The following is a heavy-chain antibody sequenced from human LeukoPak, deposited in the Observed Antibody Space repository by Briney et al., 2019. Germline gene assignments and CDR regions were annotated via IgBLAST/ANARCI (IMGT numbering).Heavy chain of an antibody. J-gene: IGHJ3*02. Sequence: SVKVSCQASVGTFSSYTISWVRQAPGQGLEWMGRIIPILGIANYAQKFHGRDTITADKSTSTAYMELSSLRSEDTAVYYCASYGDYGGDAFDIWGQGTMVTVSS. D-gene: IGHD4-17*01. CDR3: ASYGDYGGDAFDI. CDR2: IIPILGIA. CDR1: VGTFSSYT. V-gene: IGHV1-69*02.